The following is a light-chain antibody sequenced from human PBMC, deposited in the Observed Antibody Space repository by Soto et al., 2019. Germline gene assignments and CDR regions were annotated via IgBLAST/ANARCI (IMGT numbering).Light chain of an antibody. V-gene: IGLV1-51*02. CDR3: ATWDSSLSGYV. Sequence: QSVLTQPPSVSATPGQKITISCSGNTTNIRNNYVSWIQQIPGTATKLLIYENDKRPSVIPDRFSGSTSGTSATLGFTGLLTVDEVDYYCATWDSSLSGYVFATGTKVPVL. CDR1: TTNIRNNY. J-gene: IGLJ1*01. CDR2: END.